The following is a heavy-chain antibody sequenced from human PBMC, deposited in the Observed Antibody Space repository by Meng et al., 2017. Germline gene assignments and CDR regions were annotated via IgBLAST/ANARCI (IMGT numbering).Heavy chain of an antibody. J-gene: IGHJ3*02. CDR3: ARDLYYYDSSGYYSHAFDI. Sequence: GSLRLSCTVSGGSISSSSYYWGWIRQPPGKGLEWIGSIYYSGSTYYNPSLKSRVTMSVDTSKNQFSLKLSSVTAADTAVYYCARDLYYYDSSGYYSHAFDIWGQGTMVTVSS. D-gene: IGHD3-22*01. CDR1: GGSISSSSYY. CDR2: IYYSGST. V-gene: IGHV4-39*07.